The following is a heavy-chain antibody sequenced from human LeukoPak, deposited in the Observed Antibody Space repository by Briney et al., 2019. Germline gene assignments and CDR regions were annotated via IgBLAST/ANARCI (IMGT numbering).Heavy chain of an antibody. D-gene: IGHD3-9*01. Sequence: PSETLSLTCTVSGGSISSYYWSWIRQPPGKRLEWIGYIYYSGSTNYNPSLKSRVTISVDTSKNQFSLKLSSVTAADTAVYYCARTYYDILTGYFIEWYFDYWGQGTLVTVSS. J-gene: IGHJ4*02. CDR2: IYYSGST. CDR3: ARTYYDILTGYFIEWYFDY. V-gene: IGHV4-59*08. CDR1: GGSISSYY.